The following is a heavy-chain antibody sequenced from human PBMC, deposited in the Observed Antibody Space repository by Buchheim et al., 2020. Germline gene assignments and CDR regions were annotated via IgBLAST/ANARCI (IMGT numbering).Heavy chain of an antibody. Sequence: QVQLVESGGGVVQPGRSLRLSCAASGFTFSSYGMHWVRQAPGKGLEWMAFIRFDGSNKYYADSVKGRFTISRDNSKNTLSLQMNSLRAEDTAVYYCAKDHTEPQTLVRYFVYGGGMDGWGQGTT. V-gene: IGHV3-30*02. CDR1: GFTFSSYG. CDR3: AKDHTEPQTLVRYFVYGGGMDG. CDR2: IRFDGSNK. D-gene: IGHD3-9*01. J-gene: IGHJ6*02.